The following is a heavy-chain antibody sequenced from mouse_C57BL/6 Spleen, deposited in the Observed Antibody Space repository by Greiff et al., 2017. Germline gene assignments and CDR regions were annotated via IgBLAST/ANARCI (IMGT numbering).Heavy chain of an antibody. CDR3: ARRASSGYYFGY. V-gene: IGHV1-69*01. Sequence: VQLQQPGAELVMPGASVKLSCKASGYTFTSYWMHWVKQRPGQGLEWIGEIDPSDSYTNYNQKFKGKSTLTVDKSSSTAYMQLSSLTSEDSAVYSCARRASSGYYFGYWGQGTTLTVSS. CDR2: IDPSDSYT. J-gene: IGHJ2*01. CDR1: GYTFTSYW. D-gene: IGHD3-2*02.